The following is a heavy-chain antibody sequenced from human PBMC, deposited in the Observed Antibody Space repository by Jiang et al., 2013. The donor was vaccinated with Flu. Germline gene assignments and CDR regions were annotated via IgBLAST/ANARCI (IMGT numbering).Heavy chain of an antibody. J-gene: IGHJ4*02. CDR3: ARDDYNYYFGY. Sequence: QLLEVWGRLGPSRGGPVRLSCATSGFTVSSNHMSWVRQAPGKGLEWVSIIYSGGTTTYYADSVKGRFTISRDNSKNTLYLQMNTLRAEDTAVYYCARDDYNYYFGYWGQGTLVTVSS. CDR1: GFTVSSNH. V-gene: IGHV3-66*01. CDR2: IYSGGTTT. D-gene: IGHD4-11*01.